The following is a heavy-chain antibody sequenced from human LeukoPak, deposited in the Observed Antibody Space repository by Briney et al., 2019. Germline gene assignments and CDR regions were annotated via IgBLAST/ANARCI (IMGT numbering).Heavy chain of an antibody. CDR2: ISYDGSNK. D-gene: IGHD3-3*01. CDR3: AKDFWSGHDAFDI. J-gene: IGHJ3*02. CDR1: GSTFSSYA. V-gene: IGHV3-30-3*01. Sequence: GRSLRLSCAASGSTFSSYAMHWVRQAPGKGLEWVAVISYDGSNKYYADSVKGRFTISRDNSKNTLYLQMNSLRAEDTAVYYCAKDFWSGHDAFDIWGQGTMVTVSS.